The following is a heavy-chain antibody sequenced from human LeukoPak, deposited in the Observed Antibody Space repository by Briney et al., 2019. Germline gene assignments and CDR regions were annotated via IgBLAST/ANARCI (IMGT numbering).Heavy chain of an antibody. CDR3: ARLVQLVVVDY. Sequence: SETLSLTCTVSGGSISSSSYYWGWIRQPPGKGLEWIGSIYYSGSTYYNPSLKSRVTISVDTSKNQFSLKLRSVTAADTAVYYCARLVQLVVVDYWGQGTLVTVSS. CDR2: IYYSGST. CDR1: GGSISSSSYY. D-gene: IGHD2-15*01. J-gene: IGHJ4*02. V-gene: IGHV4-39*01.